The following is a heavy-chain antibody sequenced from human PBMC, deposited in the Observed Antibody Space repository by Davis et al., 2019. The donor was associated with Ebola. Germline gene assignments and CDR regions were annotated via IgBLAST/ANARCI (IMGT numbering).Heavy chain of an antibody. CDR2: LYTGDNP. D-gene: IGHD4-11*01. V-gene: IGHV3-53*01. J-gene: IGHJ4*02. Sequence: GESLKISCAASGFNFKTYGMHWVRQAPGNGLELVPTLYTGDNPYYAGAVKGRFTISRDTSKNTLHLHMHSLRAEDTAVYYCARGLHWADYWGQGTLVTVSS. CDR3: ARGLHWADY. CDR1: GFNFKTYG.